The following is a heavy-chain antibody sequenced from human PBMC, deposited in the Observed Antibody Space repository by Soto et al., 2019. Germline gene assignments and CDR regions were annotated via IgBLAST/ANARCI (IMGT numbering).Heavy chain of an antibody. CDR2: ISAYTGNT. CDR3: ARVLGYRSSWWRRSAFDI. D-gene: IGHD6-13*01. Sequence: ASVKVSCKTSGYTFSTFGISWVRQAPGQGLEWMGWISAYTGNTNYAQKLQGGVTMTTDTATNTAYMELMSLRSDDAAVYYCARVLGYRSSWWRRSAFDIWGQGTTVTVSS. V-gene: IGHV1-18*01. J-gene: IGHJ3*02. CDR1: GYTFSTFG.